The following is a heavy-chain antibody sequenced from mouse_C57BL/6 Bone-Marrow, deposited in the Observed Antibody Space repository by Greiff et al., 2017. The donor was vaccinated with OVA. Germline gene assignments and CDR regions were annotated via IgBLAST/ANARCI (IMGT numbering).Heavy chain of an antibody. CDR3: IPSYGAY. Sequence: EVQLQEPGAELVRPGASVKLSCTASGYNIKDDYMPWVKQRPEQGLEWIGWLDPENGDPDYASKFQGKATITADTSSNPAYLQLSSLTSEDTAVYYCIPSYGAYWCQGTLVTVSA. D-gene: IGHD1-1*01. J-gene: IGHJ3*01. V-gene: IGHV14-4*01. CDR2: LDPENGDP. CDR1: GYNIKDDY.